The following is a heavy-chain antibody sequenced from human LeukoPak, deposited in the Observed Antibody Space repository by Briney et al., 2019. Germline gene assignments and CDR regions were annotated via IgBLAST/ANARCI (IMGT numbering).Heavy chain of an antibody. CDR1: GYTFTGYY. D-gene: IGHD3-22*01. CDR3: AGEDNSSGYRPFDI. V-gene: IGHV1-2*06. Sequence: GASVKVSCKASGYTFTGYYIHWVRQAPGQGLEWMGRINPNNGGTNYAQKFQGRVTMTRDMSMSTAYMELSRLRSAGTAVYYCAGEDNSSGYRPFDIWGQGTMVTVSS. J-gene: IGHJ3*02. CDR2: INPNNGGT.